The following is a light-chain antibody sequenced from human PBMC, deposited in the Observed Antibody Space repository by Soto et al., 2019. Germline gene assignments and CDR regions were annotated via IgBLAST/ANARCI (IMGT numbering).Light chain of an antibody. J-gene: IGKJ1*01. V-gene: IGKV3-20*01. CDR2: GAS. CDR1: QTVSSSY. CDR3: QQYANSRT. Sequence: EIVLTQSPGTLSLSPGERATLSCRASQTVSSSYLAWYQQKPGQAPRLLIYGASNRATGIPDRFSGSGSGTDFTLTISSLEPEDFAVYYCQQYANSRTFGQGTKVDIK.